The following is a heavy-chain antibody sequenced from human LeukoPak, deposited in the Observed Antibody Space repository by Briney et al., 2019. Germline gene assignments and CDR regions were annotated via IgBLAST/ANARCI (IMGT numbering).Heavy chain of an antibody. CDR2: IDSSGTT. CDR1: GGSISSSSYF. Sequence: PSETLSLTCTVSGGSISSSSYFCGWIRQPPGKGLEWIGSIDSSGTTYYNPALKSRVTISLDTSKNHFSLRLSSVTAADTAVYYCARIDSTAGGDYWGQGTLVTVSS. CDR3: ARIDSTAGGDY. J-gene: IGHJ4*02. V-gene: IGHV4-39*07. D-gene: IGHD3-9*01.